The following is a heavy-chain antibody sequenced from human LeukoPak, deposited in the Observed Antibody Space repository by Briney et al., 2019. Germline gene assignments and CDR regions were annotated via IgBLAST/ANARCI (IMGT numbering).Heavy chain of an antibody. CDR3: ARDPFLEMAPKPYYHYGMDV. CDR1: GGTFSSYA. CDR2: INPNSGGT. Sequence: GSSVKVSCKASGGTFSSYAISWVRQAPGQGLEWMGWINPNSGGTNYAQKFQGRVTMTRDTSISTAYMELSRLRSDDTAVYYCARDPFLEMAPKPYYHYGMDVWGQGTTVTVSS. V-gene: IGHV1-2*02. J-gene: IGHJ6*02. D-gene: IGHD5-24*01.